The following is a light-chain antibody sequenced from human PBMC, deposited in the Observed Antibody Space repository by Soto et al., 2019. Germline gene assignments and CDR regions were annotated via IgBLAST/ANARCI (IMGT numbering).Light chain of an antibody. CDR3: QQYNNWIT. Sequence: EIVLTQSPGTLSVSPGERATLSCMASQSVSSNLAWYQQKPGQAPRLLIYGASTRATGIPARFSGSGPGTEFTLTISSLQSEDFAVYYCQQYNNWITFGQGTRLEI. J-gene: IGKJ5*01. CDR1: QSVSSN. CDR2: GAS. V-gene: IGKV3-15*01.